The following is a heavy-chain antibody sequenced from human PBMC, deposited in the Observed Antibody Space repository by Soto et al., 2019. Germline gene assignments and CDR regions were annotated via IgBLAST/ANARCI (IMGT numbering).Heavy chain of an antibody. V-gene: IGHV3-23*01. CDR3: AKDKGIAIGVVPAAWDY. D-gene: IGHD2-2*01. J-gene: IGHJ4*02. CDR2: ISGSGGMT. Sequence: EVQLLESGGGLVQPGGSLRLSCAVSGFTFSSYAMSWVRQAPGKGLEWVSGISGSGGMTYYADSVKGRFTISRDNSKNTLYLQMNSLRAEDTAAYYCAKDKGIAIGVVPAAWDYWGQGTLVTVSS. CDR1: GFTFSSYA.